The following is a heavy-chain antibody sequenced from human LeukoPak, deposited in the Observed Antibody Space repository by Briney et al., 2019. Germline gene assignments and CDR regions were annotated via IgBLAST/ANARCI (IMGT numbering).Heavy chain of an antibody. CDR3: ARDPFWSAGYYMDV. J-gene: IGHJ6*03. Sequence: GASVKVSCKASGYTFTGYYMHWVRQAPGQGLEWMGWINPNSGGTNYAQKFQGRVTMTRDTSISTAYMELSRLRPDDTAVYYCARDPFWSAGYYMDVWGKGTTVTVSS. CDR1: GYTFTGYY. D-gene: IGHD3-3*01. V-gene: IGHV1-2*02. CDR2: INPNSGGT.